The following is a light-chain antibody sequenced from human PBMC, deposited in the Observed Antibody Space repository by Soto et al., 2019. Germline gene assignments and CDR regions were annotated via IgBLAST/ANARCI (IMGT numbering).Light chain of an antibody. V-gene: IGKV1-5*03. CDR1: QSVSSW. CDR2: KAS. CDR3: QQYNTFVT. J-gene: IGKJ5*01. Sequence: IQMTQSPSTLSASVGDRVTITCRASQSVSSWLAWYQQKPGKAPNLLIYKASNLESGVPSRFSGSGSGTEFTLTISSLQPDDFATYYCQQYNTFVTFGQGTRLDIK.